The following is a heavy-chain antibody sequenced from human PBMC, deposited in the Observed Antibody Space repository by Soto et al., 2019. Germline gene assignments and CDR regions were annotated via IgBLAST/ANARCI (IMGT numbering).Heavy chain of an antibody. CDR3: ARVGGYCTNGVCYTGYFDY. CDR1: GGSTSSYY. V-gene: IGHV4-59*12. Sequence: PSETLSLTCTVAGGSTSSYYWSWIRQPPGKGLEWIGNIYYSGSTYYNPSLKSRVTISVDTSKNQFSLKLSSVTAADTAVYYCARVGGYCTNGVCYTGYFDYWGQGTLVTVSS. D-gene: IGHD2-8*01. J-gene: IGHJ4*02. CDR2: IYYSGST.